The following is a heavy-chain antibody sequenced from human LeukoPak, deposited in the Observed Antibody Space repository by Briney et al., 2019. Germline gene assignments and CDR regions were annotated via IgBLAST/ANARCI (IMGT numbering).Heavy chain of an antibody. CDR3: ARGGVTTTVGLGY. CDR2: ISSRSSYI. V-gene: IGHV3-21*01. CDR1: GFTFSSYS. J-gene: IGHJ4*02. Sequence: GGSLRLSCAASGFTFSSYSMNWVRQAPGKGLEWVSSISSRSSYIYYADSVKGRFTISRDNAKNSLYLQMNSLRAEDTAVYYCARGGVTTTVGLGYWGQGTLVTVSS. D-gene: IGHD1-14*01.